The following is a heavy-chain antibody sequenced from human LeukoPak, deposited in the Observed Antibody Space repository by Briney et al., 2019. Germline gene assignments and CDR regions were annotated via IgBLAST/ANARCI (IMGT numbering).Heavy chain of an antibody. V-gene: IGHV3-7*03. D-gene: IGHD5-24*01. CDR1: GFTFSSYW. CDR2: IKQDGSEK. J-gene: IGHJ3*02. CDR3: ARDDNRGHDAFDI. Sequence: GGSLRLSCAASGFTFSSYWMSWVRQAPGKGLEWVANIKQDGSEKYYVDSVKGRFTISRDNAKNSLYLQMNSLRAEDTAVYYCARDDNRGHDAFDIWGQGTMVTVSS.